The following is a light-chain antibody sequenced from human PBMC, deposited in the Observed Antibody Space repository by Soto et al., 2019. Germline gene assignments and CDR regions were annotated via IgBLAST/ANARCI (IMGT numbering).Light chain of an antibody. Sequence: DVVMTQSPLSLPVTLGQPASISCRSNQSLVYSDGIAYFSWFQQRPGRSPRRLIYKVSNRDSGVPARFSGSGSGAHFTLKISRVEADDVGVYYCMQTLQTPKWTFGQGTKVDIK. CDR1: QSLVYSDGIAY. CDR3: MQTLQTPKWT. V-gene: IGKV2-30*01. CDR2: KVS. J-gene: IGKJ1*01.